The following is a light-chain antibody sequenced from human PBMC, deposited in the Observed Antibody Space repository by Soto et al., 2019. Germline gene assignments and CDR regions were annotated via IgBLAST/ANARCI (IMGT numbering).Light chain of an antibody. Sequence: QSVLTQPASVSGSLGQSITISCTGTSSDVGGYNYVSWYQQHPGKVPKRMIYEVNNRPSGVSNRFSGSKSANTASLTISGLQADDEADYYCSSFTSSSTQVFGGGTKLTVL. CDR2: EVN. J-gene: IGLJ2*01. CDR3: SSFTSSSTQV. V-gene: IGLV2-14*01. CDR1: SSDVGGYNY.